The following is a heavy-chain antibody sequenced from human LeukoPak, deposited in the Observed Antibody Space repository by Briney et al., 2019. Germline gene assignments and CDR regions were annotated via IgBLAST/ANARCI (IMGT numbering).Heavy chain of an antibody. CDR3: AREVTDTYYYDSSGYSPFDY. D-gene: IGHD3-22*01. CDR2: IIPILGIA. CDR1: GGTFSSYA. J-gene: IGHJ4*02. V-gene: IGHV1-69*04. Sequence: GASVKVSCKASGGTFSSYAISWVRQAPEQGLEWMGRIIPILGIANYAQKFQGGVTITADKSTSTAYMELSSLRSVDTAVYYCAREVTDTYYYDSSGYSPFDYWGQGTLVTVSS.